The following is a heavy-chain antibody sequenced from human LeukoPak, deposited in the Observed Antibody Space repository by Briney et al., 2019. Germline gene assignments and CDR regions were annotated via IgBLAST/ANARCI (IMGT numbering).Heavy chain of an antibody. V-gene: IGHV1-69*04. CDR2: IIPILGIA. D-gene: IGHD3-22*01. CDR3: ARDPYYYDSSGLFYWYFDL. Sequence: SVKVSCKASGYTFTSYGISWVRQAPGQGLEWMGRIIPILGIANYAQKFQGRVTITADKSTSTAYMELSSLRSEDTAVYYCARDPYYYDSSGLFYWYFDLWGRGTLVTVSS. J-gene: IGHJ2*01. CDR1: GYTFTSYG.